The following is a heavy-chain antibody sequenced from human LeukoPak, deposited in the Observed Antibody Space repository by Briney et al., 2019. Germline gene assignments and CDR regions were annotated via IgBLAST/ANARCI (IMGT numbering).Heavy chain of an antibody. D-gene: IGHD1-7*01. J-gene: IGHJ4*02. CDR2: IRGSGGGT. CDR3: GTYPHFDY. Sequence: GGSLRLSCAASGFTFSSYAMSWVRQAPGKGLEWVSTIRGSGGGTYYADSVKGRFTISRDNAKNSLYLQMNSLRAEDTAVYYCGTYPHFDYWGQGTLVTVSS. CDR1: GFTFSSYA. V-gene: IGHV3-23*01.